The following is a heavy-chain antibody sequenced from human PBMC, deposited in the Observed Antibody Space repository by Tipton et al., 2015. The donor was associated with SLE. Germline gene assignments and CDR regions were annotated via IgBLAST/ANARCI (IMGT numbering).Heavy chain of an antibody. D-gene: IGHD2/OR15-2a*01. CDR1: GGSVRSVSYY. J-gene: IGHJ6*02. V-gene: IGHV4-61*01. CDR2: VSYAGST. Sequence: TLSLTCTVSGGSVRSVSYYWSWIRQPPGKGLEWIGYVSYAGSTNYNPSLESRVTMSVDTSKNQFSLKLYSVTAADTAVYYCARAREYEMPLPLFMDVWGQGVTVTVSS. CDR3: ARAREYEMPLPLFMDV.